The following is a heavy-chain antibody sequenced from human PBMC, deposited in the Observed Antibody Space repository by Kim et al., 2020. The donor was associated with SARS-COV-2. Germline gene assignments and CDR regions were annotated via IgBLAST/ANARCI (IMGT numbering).Heavy chain of an antibody. D-gene: IGHD6-6*01. J-gene: IGHJ4*02. V-gene: IGHV3-30*18. CDR1: GFTFSSYG. CDR3: AKVRGGSSSSTRRYFDY. CDR2: ISYDGSNK. Sequence: GGSLRLSCAASGFTFSSYGMHWVRQAPGKGLEWVAVISYDGSNKYYADSVKGRFTISRDNSKNTLYLQMNSLRAEDTAVYYCAKVRGGSSSSTRRYFDYWGQGTLVTVSS.